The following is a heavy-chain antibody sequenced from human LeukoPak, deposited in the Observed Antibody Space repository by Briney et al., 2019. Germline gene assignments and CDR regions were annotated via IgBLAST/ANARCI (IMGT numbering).Heavy chain of an antibody. CDR1: GGSFSGYY. Sequence: SETLSLTCAVYGGSFSGYYWSWIRQTPGKGLEWIGEINHSGSTKYNPSLASRVTISLDTSKNQFSLKLNSVTAADTAVYYCARGPTVEYDILTGYHRFDYWGQGTLVTVSS. V-gene: IGHV4-34*01. CDR2: INHSGST. J-gene: IGHJ4*02. CDR3: ARGPTVEYDILTGYHRFDY. D-gene: IGHD3-9*01.